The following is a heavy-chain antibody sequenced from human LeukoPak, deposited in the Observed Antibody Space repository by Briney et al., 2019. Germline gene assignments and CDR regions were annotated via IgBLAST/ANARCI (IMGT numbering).Heavy chain of an antibody. CDR2: IIPILGIA. V-gene: IGHV1-69*04. CDR1: GGTFSSYA. D-gene: IGHD5-24*01. CDR3: ASRRWLQLDWFDP. Sequence: GASVKVSCKASGGTFSSYAISWVRQAPGQGLEWMGRIIPILGIANYAQKFQGRVTITADKSTSTAYMELSSLRSEDTAVYYCASRRWLQLDWFDPWGQGTLVTVSS. J-gene: IGHJ5*02.